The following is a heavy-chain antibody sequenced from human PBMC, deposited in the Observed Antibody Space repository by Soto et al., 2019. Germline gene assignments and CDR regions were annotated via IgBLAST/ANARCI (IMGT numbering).Heavy chain of an antibody. CDR1: GGSISRSSNY. D-gene: IGHD2-15*01. Sequence: QLQLQESGPGLVKPSETLSLTCTVSGGSISRSSNYWGWIRQSPGKGLDWIGSIYYSGSTYYNPSLKSRVTISVDTSKDQFSLKLSSVTAADTAVYYCARHPHLVGAEFDYWGQGTLVTVSS. V-gene: IGHV4-39*01. CDR2: IYYSGST. J-gene: IGHJ4*02. CDR3: ARHPHLVGAEFDY.